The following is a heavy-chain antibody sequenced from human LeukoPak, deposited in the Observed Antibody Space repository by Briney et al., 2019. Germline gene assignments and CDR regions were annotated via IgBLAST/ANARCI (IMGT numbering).Heavy chain of an antibody. CDR1: GSTFSGYG. V-gene: IGHV3-33*01. CDR2: IWYDGSNK. Sequence: GGSLRLSCAASGSTFSGYGMHWVRQAPGKGLEWVAVIWYDGSNKYYADSVKGRFTISRDNSKNTLYLQMNSLRADDTAIYYCASLTVTTQFAYWGQGTLVTVSS. D-gene: IGHD4-17*01. CDR3: ASLTVTTQFAY. J-gene: IGHJ4*02.